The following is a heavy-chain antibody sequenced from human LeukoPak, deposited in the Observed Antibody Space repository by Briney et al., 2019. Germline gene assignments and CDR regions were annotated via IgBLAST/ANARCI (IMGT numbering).Heavy chain of an antibody. Sequence: ASVKFSCKASGGTFSSYAISWVRQAPGQGLEWMGGIIPIFGTANYAQKFQGRVTITADESTSTAYMELSSLRSEDTAVYYCATLRGCSSTSSHYYYGMDVWGKGTTVTVSS. V-gene: IGHV1-69*13. CDR3: ATLRGCSSTSSHYYYGMDV. D-gene: IGHD2-2*01. CDR2: IIPIFGTA. CDR1: GGTFSSYA. J-gene: IGHJ6*04.